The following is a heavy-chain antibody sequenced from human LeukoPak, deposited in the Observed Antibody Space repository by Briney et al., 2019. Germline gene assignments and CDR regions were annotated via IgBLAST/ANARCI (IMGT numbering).Heavy chain of an antibody. Sequence: GGSLRLSCAGSGFSVSNYYMNWVRQAPGKGLEWVSFISSSSSTIYYADSVKGRFTISRDNAKNSLYLQMNSLRAEDTAVYYCARDRGGSYSAIDYWGQGTLVTVSS. V-gene: IGHV3-48*04. D-gene: IGHD1-26*01. CDR3: ARDRGGSYSAIDY. CDR1: GFSVSNYY. CDR2: ISSSSSTI. J-gene: IGHJ4*02.